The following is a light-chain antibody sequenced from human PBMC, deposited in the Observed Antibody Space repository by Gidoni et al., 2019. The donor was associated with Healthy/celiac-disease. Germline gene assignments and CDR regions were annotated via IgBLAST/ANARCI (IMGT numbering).Light chain of an antibody. CDR3: QQYNNWPPYT. J-gene: IGKJ2*01. CDR2: GAS. V-gene: IGKV3-15*01. Sequence: EIVMPPSPATLSVSPGERATLSCRASQSVSSNLAWYQQKPGQATRLLIDGASTRATGIPARFSGSGSGTEFTLTISSLQSEDFAVYYCQQYNNWPPYTFGQGTKLEIK. CDR1: QSVSSN.